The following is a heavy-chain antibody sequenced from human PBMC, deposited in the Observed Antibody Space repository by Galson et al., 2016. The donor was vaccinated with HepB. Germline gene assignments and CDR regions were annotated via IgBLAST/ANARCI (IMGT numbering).Heavy chain of an antibody. CDR1: GFSFSTYA. D-gene: IGHD2-8*02. V-gene: IGHV3-23*01. Sequence: SLRLSCAASGFSFSTYAMNWVRQAPGKGLEWVSGIDFSGGETFYADSLKGRFTISRDNSKNTLYLQMNSLGVEDTAVYYCAKGRTASSYAFDIWGQGTMVTVSS. CDR2: IDFSGGET. J-gene: IGHJ3*02. CDR3: AKGRTASSYAFDI.